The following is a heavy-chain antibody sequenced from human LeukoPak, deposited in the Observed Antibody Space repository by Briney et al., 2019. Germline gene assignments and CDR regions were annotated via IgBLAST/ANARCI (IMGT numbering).Heavy chain of an antibody. CDR3: ARGKTIAVADY. Sequence: PGGSLRLSCAASGFTVSRNYMTWVRQAPGKGLEWVSVIYSGGSTYYADSVKGRFTISRDNSKNTLYLQMNSLRAEDTAVYYCARGKTIAVADYWGQGTLVTVSS. V-gene: IGHV3-53*05. CDR1: GFTVSRNY. J-gene: IGHJ4*02. CDR2: IYSGGST. D-gene: IGHD6-19*01.